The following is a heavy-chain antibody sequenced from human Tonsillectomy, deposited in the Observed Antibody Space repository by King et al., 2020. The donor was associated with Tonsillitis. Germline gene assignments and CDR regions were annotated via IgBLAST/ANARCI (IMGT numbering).Heavy chain of an antibody. CDR2: INPNSGGT. CDR3: ASDGGQWLTWYYFDY. D-gene: IGHD6-19*01. V-gene: IGHV1-2*02. J-gene: IGHJ4*02. CDR1: GYTFTGYY. Sequence: QLVQSGAEVKKPGASVKVSCKASGYTFTGYYMHWVRQAPGQGLEWMGWINPNSGGTDYAQKFQGRVTMTRDTTIGTAYMELSRLTSDDTAVYFCASDGGQWLTWYYFDYWGQGTLVTVSS.